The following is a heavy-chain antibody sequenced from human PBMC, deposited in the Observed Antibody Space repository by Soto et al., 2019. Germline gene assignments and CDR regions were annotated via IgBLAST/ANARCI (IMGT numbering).Heavy chain of an antibody. J-gene: IGHJ6*02. V-gene: IGHV1-2*04. Sequence: ASVKVSCKASGYSFTDYHIHWARQAPGQGLEWLGRINPKSGGTSTAQKFQGWVTMTTDTSISTASMELTRLTSDDTAIYYCARGDSTDCSNGVCSFFYNHDMDVWGQGTTVTVSS. CDR3: ARGDSTDCSNGVCSFFYNHDMDV. D-gene: IGHD2-8*01. CDR2: INPKSGGT. CDR1: GYSFTDYH.